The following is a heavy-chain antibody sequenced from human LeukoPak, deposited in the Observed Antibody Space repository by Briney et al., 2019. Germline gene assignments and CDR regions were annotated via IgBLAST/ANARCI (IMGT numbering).Heavy chain of an antibody. J-gene: IGHJ4*02. D-gene: IGHD6-13*01. CDR3: AKGFVEGVQQLVYFDY. Sequence: PGRSLRLSCAASGFTFDDYAMHWVRQAPGKGLEWVSGISWNSGSIGYADSMKGRFTISRDNAKNSLYLQMNSLRAEDTALYYCAKGFVEGVQQLVYFDYWGQGTLVTVSS. CDR1: GFTFDDYA. CDR2: ISWNSGSI. V-gene: IGHV3-9*01.